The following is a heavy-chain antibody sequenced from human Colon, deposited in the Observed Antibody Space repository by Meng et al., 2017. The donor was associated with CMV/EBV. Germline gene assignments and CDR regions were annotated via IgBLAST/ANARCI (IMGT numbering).Heavy chain of an antibody. CDR3: ARGVSSAGTMKIDY. CDR2: INHSGST. V-gene: IGHV4-34*01. D-gene: IGHD1-7*01. Sequence: ESLKISCAVYGGSFSGYYWSWIRQPPGKGLEWIGEINHSGSTNYNPSLKSRVTISVDTSKNQFSLKLSSVTAADTAVYYCARGVSSAGTMKIDYWGQGTLVTVSS. J-gene: IGHJ4*02. CDR1: GGSFSGYY.